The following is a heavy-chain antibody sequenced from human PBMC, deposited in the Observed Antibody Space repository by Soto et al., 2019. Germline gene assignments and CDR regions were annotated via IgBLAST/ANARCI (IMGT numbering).Heavy chain of an antibody. Sequence: PSGTLTLTCAVSGYSIRSSNWWGWIRQPPGKGLEWIGYIYYSGTTYYNPSLKSRVTMSVDTSKNQFSLKLTSVTAVDTAVYYCARREIQGPIDYWGQGTLVTVS. CDR2: IYYSGTT. D-gene: IGHD1-26*01. V-gene: IGHV4-28*01. CDR1: GYSIRSSNW. J-gene: IGHJ4*02. CDR3: ARREIQGPIDY.